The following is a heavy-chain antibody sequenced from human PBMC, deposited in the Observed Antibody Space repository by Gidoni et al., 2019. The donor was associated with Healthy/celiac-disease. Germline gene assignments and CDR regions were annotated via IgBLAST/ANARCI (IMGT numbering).Heavy chain of an antibody. CDR1: GFTFSSYW. CDR3: ARGTVDTAMVTEVPWFDP. J-gene: IGHJ5*02. CDR2: IKQDGSEK. D-gene: IGHD5-18*01. V-gene: IGHV3-7*03. Sequence: EVQLVESGGGLVQPGGSLRLSCAASGFTFSSYWLSWVRQAPGKGLEWVANIKQDGSEKYYVDSVKGRFTISRDNAKNSLYLQMNSLRAEDTAVYYCARGTVDTAMVTEVPWFDPWGQGTLVTVSS.